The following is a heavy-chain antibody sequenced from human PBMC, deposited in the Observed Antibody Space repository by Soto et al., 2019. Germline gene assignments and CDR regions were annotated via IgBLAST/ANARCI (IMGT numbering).Heavy chain of an antibody. CDR3: ARLPQEYPEVY. J-gene: IGHJ4*02. CDR2: IYYSGST. CDR1: GGSISSYY. Sequence: SETLSLTCTVSGGSISSYYWSWIRQPPGKGLEWIGYIYYSGSTNYNPSLKSRVTISVDTSKNQFSLKLSSVTAADTAVYYCARLPQEYPEVYWGQGTLVTAPQ. V-gene: IGHV4-59*08.